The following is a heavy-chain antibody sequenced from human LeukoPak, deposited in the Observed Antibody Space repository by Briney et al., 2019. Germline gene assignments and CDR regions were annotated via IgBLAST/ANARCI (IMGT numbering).Heavy chain of an antibody. CDR1: GGTFNSYA. J-gene: IGHJ4*02. CDR3: ARGGSYYYDSSGYYRLFDY. V-gene: IGHV1-69*13. Sequence: GASVKVSCKASGGTFNSYAISWVRQAPGQGLEWMGGIIPIFGTANYAQKFQGRVTITADESTSTAYMELSSLRSEDTAVYYCARGGSYYYDSSGYYRLFDYWGQGTLVTVSS. D-gene: IGHD3-22*01. CDR2: IIPIFGTA.